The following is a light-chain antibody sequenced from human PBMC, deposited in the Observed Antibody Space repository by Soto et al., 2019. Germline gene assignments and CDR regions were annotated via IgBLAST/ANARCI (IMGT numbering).Light chain of an antibody. CDR3: CSYAGSSTYVV. CDR1: RSDVGSYNR. V-gene: IGLV2-23*01. J-gene: IGLJ2*01. Sequence: QSVLTQPASVSGSPGQSITISCTGTRSDVGSYNRVSWYQQHPGKAPKLMIYEGSKRPSGVSNRFSGSKSGNTASLTISGLQAEDEADYYCCSYAGSSTYVVFGGGTKLTVL. CDR2: EGS.